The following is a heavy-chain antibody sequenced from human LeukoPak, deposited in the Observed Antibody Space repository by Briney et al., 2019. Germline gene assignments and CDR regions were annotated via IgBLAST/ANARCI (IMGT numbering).Heavy chain of an antibody. D-gene: IGHD3-16*01. Sequence: ASVKVSCKASGYTFTSYDINWVRQATGQGLEWMGWMNPNSGNTGYAQKFQGRVTITADTSTDTAYMELSSLRSEDTAVYYCATEIMGLRDEYYYYYYMDVWGKGTTVTVSS. CDR3: ATEIMGLRDEYYYYYYMDV. CDR2: MNPNSGNT. J-gene: IGHJ6*03. CDR1: GYTFTSYD. V-gene: IGHV1-8*02.